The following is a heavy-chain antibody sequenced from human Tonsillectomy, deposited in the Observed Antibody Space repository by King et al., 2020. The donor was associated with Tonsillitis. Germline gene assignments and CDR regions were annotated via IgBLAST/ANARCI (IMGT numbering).Heavy chain of an antibody. CDR1: GFTFSTYA. CDR2: ISGSGGST. CDR3: AKGSFGLGGPGPRCGAYNWNDATYFDY. V-gene: IGHV3-23*04. Sequence: VQLVESGGGLVQPGGSLRLSCAASGFTFSTYAMSWVRQAPGKGLEWVSTISGSGGSTYYADSVRGRFTISRDNSKTTLYLQMNSLRAEDTAVYYCAKGSFGLGGPGPRCGAYNWNDATYFDYWGQGTLVTVSS. D-gene: IGHD1-20*01. J-gene: IGHJ4*02.